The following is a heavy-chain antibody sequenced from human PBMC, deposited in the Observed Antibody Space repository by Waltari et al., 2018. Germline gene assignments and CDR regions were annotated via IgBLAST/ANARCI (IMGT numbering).Heavy chain of an antibody. CDR2: INPSGGST. J-gene: IGHJ4*02. CDR1: GYPFRNFY. D-gene: IGHD4-17*01. V-gene: IGHV1-46*01. CDR3: VRSATTVVSPDY. Sequence: QVQLVQSGAEVKKPGASVKVSCKASGYPFRNFYMHWVRQAPGQGLEWMGIINPSGGSTSYAQKFQGRVTMTRDTSTSTVYMKLSSLRSEDTAVYYCVRSATTVVSPDYWGQGTLVTVSS.